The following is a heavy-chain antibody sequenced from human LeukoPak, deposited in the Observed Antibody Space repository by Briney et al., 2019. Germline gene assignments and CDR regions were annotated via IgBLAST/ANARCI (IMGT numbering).Heavy chain of an antibody. D-gene: IGHD3-10*01. CDR2: INPSGGSA. CDR1: GYTFTSYY. CDR3: ARDMSITMVRGVNRDGEPFDY. J-gene: IGHJ4*02. V-gene: IGHV1-46*03. Sequence: ASVKVSCKASGYTFTSYYMHWVRQPPGQGLEWMGIINPSGGSASYAQKFQGRVTMTRDTSTSTVYMELSSLRSEDTAVYYCARDMSITMVRGVNRDGEPFDYWGQGTLVTVSS.